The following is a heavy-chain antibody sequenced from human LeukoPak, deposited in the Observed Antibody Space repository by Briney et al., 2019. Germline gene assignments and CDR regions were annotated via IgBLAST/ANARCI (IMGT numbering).Heavy chain of an antibody. CDR1: GYTFTDYY. Sequence: ASVTVSCKASGYTFTDYYMHWVRQAPGQGLEWMGWINPNSGGTNYAQKFQGRVTMTRDTSISTAYMELSRLRSDDTAVYYCARASYYYDSSGYPGYYFDYWGQGTLVTVSS. CDR2: INPNSGGT. J-gene: IGHJ4*02. V-gene: IGHV1-2*02. D-gene: IGHD3-22*01. CDR3: ARASYYYDSSGYPGYYFDY.